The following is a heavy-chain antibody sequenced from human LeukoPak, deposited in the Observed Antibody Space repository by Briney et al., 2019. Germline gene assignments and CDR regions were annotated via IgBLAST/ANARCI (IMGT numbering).Heavy chain of an antibody. J-gene: IGHJ4*02. CDR1: GFSFSSYS. CDR2: ISSSSDTI. Sequence: PGGSLRLSCAVSGFSFSSYSMNWVRQAPGKGLEWVSYISSSSDTIYYADSVKGRFTISRDNAKNSLYLQMNSLRAEDTAVYYCARGGEVVVTDFPFDYWGQGTLVTVSS. D-gene: IGHD2-21*02. V-gene: IGHV3-48*04. CDR3: ARGGEVVVTDFPFDY.